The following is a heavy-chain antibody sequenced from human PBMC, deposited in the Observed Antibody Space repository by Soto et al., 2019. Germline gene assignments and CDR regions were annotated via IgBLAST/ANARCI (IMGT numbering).Heavy chain of an antibody. D-gene: IGHD3-10*01. CDR3: ARYESSITMVRATINYGMDV. CDR2: ISSSSSTI. J-gene: IGHJ6*02. Sequence: GGSLRLSCAASGFTFSSYSMNWVRQAPGKGLEWVSYISSSSSTIYYADSVKGRFTISRDNAKNSLYLQMNSLRDEDTAVYYCARYESSITMVRATINYGMDVWGQGTTVTVSS. V-gene: IGHV3-48*02. CDR1: GFTFSSYS.